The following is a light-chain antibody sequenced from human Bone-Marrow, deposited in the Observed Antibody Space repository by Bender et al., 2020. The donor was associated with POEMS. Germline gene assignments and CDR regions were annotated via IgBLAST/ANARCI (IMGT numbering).Light chain of an antibody. CDR3: CSYAASSTFWV. Sequence: QSALTQPASVSGSPGQSITISCTGTSSDIGGYNYVSWYQQLPGTAPKLMIYEGSKRPSGVSNRFSGSKSGNTASLTISGLQAEDEADYYCCSYAASSTFWVFGGGTKLTVL. V-gene: IGLV2-23*03. CDR2: EGS. J-gene: IGLJ3*02. CDR1: SSDIGGYNY.